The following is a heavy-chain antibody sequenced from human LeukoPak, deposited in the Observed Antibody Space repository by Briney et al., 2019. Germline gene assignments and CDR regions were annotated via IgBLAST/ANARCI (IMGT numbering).Heavy chain of an antibody. CDR2: IRGDGET. Sequence: GGSLRLSCAASGFSFSNYAMSWVRQAPARGPEWVSSIRGDGETFYADSVKGRFTLSRDDSRNTVYLQLNNLRAEDTAIYYCARVRRNLDWLSPRNYYYYVMDVWGQGTTVTVSS. V-gene: IGHV3-23*01. D-gene: IGHD3-9*01. CDR3: ARVRRNLDWLSPRNYYYYVMDV. CDR1: GFSFSNYA. J-gene: IGHJ6*02.